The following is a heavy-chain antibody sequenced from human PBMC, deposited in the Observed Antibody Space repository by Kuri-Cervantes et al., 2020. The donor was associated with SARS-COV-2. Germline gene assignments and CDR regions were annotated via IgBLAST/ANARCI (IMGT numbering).Heavy chain of an antibody. CDR3: ARGIRGYSGYSDY. V-gene: IGHV4-39*07. J-gene: IGHJ4*02. CDR2: IYYSGST. D-gene: IGHD5-12*01. Sequence: SETLSLTCTVSGGSISSSSYYWGWIRQPPGKGLEWIGSIYYSGSTYYNPSLKSRVTISVDTSKNQFSLKLSSVTVADTAVYYCARGIRGYSGYSDYWGQGTLVTVSS. CDR1: GGSISSSSYY.